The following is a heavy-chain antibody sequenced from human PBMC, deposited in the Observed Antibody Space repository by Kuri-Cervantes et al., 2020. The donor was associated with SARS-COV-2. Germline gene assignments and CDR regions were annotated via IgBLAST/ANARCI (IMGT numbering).Heavy chain of an antibody. V-gene: IGHV3-30*18. Sequence: GESLRLSCAASGFTFSSYGMHWVRQAPGKGLEWVAVISYDGSNKYYADSVKGRFTISRDNSKNTLYLQMNSLRAEDTAVYYCAKDYGDYGGRYYYYYYMDVWGKGTTVTVSS. CDR2: ISYDGSNK. CDR1: GFTFSSYG. CDR3: AKDYGDYGGRYYYYYYMDV. D-gene: IGHD4-17*01. J-gene: IGHJ6*03.